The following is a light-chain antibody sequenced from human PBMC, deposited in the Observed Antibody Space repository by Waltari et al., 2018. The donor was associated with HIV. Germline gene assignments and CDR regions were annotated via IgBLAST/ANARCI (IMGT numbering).Light chain of an antibody. V-gene: IGLV1-47*01. CDR2: RND. CDR3: ASWDDTLGHWI. Sequence: QPKMTQAPSASKTPGQRITMSCSGGRSNIGTNFISLYQQFPGLAPRLVIYRNDQRPTGVPGRFSGSKSGTSAFLAITGLRLEDEATYICASWDDTLGHWIFGGGTKLTVL. CDR1: RSNIGTNF. J-gene: IGLJ3*02.